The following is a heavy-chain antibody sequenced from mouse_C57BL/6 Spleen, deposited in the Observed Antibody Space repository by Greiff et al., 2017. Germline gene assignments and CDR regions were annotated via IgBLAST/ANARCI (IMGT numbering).Heavy chain of an antibody. D-gene: IGHD1-1*01. CDR1: GFSLTSYA. V-gene: IGHV2-9-1*01. CDR2: IWTGGGT. Sequence: VKLQESGPGLVAPSQSLSITCTVSGFSLTSYAISWVRQPPGKGLEWLGVIWTGGGTNYNSALTSRLSISKDNSKSQVFLNMISLQTDDTARYYCARKGDYYGSSYGYIDYWGQGTTLTVSS. CDR3: ARKGDYYGSSYGYIDY. J-gene: IGHJ2*01.